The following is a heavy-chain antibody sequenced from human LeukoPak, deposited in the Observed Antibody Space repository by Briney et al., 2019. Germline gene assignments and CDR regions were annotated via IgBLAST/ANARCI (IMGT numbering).Heavy chain of an antibody. CDR2: ISGSGGST. J-gene: IGHJ6*03. Sequence: SGGSLRLSCAASGFTFSSYAMSWVRQAPGKGLEWVSAISGSGGSTYYADSVKGRFTISRDNSKKTLYLQMNSLRAEDTAVYYCARYQQLVPNYYYYMDVWGKGTTVTVSS. V-gene: IGHV3-23*01. D-gene: IGHD6-6*01. CDR1: GFTFSSYA. CDR3: ARYQQLVPNYYYYMDV.